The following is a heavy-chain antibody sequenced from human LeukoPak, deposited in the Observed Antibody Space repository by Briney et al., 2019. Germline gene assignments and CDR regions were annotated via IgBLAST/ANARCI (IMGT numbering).Heavy chain of an antibody. CDR2: IYYSGST. J-gene: IGHJ3*02. V-gene: IGHV4-59*01. CDR3: AREHYDILTGYHYDAFDI. Sequence: SETLSLTCTVSGGSISSYYWSWIRQPPGKGLEWIGYIYYSGSTNYNPSLKSRVTISVDTSKNQFSLKLSSVTAADTAVYYCAREHYDILTGYHYDAFDIWGQGTMVTVSS. CDR1: GGSISSYY. D-gene: IGHD3-9*01.